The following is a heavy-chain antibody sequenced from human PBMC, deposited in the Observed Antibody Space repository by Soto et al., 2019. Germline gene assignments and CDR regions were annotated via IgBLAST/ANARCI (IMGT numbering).Heavy chain of an antibody. Sequence: SETLSLTCTVSGGSISSYYWSWIRQPPGKGLEWIGYIYYSGSTNYNPSLKSRVTISVDTSKNQFSLKLSSVTAADTAVYYCARGARHYYDSSGPLFDYWGQGTLVTVSS. V-gene: IGHV4-59*12. CDR3: ARGARHYYDSSGPLFDY. J-gene: IGHJ4*02. CDR2: IYYSGST. CDR1: GGSISSYY. D-gene: IGHD3-22*01.